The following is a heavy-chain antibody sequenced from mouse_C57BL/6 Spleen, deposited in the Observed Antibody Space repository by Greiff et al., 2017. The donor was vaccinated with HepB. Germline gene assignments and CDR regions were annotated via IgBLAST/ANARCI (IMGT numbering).Heavy chain of an antibody. J-gene: IGHJ4*01. D-gene: IGHD2-4*01. CDR1: GFNIKNTY. CDR3: ARAIAYYDNDDAMDY. V-gene: IGHV14-3*01. Sequence: EVQLQQSVAELVRPGASVKLSCTASGFNIKNTYMHWVKQRPEQGLEWIGRIDPANGNTKYAPKFQGKATITADTSSNTTYLQLSSLTSEDAAIYYCARAIAYYDNDDAMDYWGQGTSVTVSS. CDR2: IDPANGNT.